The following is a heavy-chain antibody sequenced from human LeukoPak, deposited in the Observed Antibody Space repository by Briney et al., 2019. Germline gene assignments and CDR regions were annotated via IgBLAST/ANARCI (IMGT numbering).Heavy chain of an antibody. CDR3: ARDGQQWLGYAFDI. V-gene: IGHV1-46*01. D-gene: IGHD6-19*01. CDR2: INPSGGGT. J-gene: IGHJ3*02. Sequence: APVKVSCKASGYTFTSYYMHWVRQAPGQGLEWMGVINPSGGGTSYAQKFQGRVTMTRDTSTSTVYMELSSLRSEDTAVYYCARDGQQWLGYAFDIWGQGTMVTVSS. CDR1: GYTFTSYY.